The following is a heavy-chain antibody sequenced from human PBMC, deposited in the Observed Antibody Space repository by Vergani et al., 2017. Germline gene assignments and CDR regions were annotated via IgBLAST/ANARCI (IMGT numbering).Heavy chain of an antibody. J-gene: IGHJ6*02. D-gene: IGHD5-18*01. Sequence: EVPLVESGGGLVTPGGSLRLSCAASGFTFSSYSMHWVCQAPGKGLECVSSISSSSSYIYYADSVKGRFTISRDNAKNSLYLQMNSLRAEDTAVYYCARDRDIQIWSPSGMDVWGQGTTVTVSS. CDR1: GFTFSSYS. CDR2: ISSSSSYI. V-gene: IGHV3-21*01. CDR3: ARDRDIQIWSPSGMDV.